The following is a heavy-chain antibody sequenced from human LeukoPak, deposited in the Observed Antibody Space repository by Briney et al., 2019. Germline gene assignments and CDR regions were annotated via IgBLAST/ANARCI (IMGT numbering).Heavy chain of an antibody. D-gene: IGHD7-27*01. CDR2: ISNSGST. J-gene: IGHJ4*02. CDR1: GDSVNSGHYY. V-gene: IGHV4-61*01. CDR3: ARNGDI. Sequence: PWETLSLTCSVSGDSVNSGHYYWNWIRQPPGKGLEWIGYISNSGSTDYNPSLKSRVTISLDTSNNQVSLKLTSLIVADTAVYYCARNGDIWGQGTLVTVTS.